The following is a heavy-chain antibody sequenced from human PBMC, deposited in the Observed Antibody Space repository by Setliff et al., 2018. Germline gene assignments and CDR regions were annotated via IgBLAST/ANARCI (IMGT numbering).Heavy chain of an antibody. D-gene: IGHD3-22*01. CDR3: ARYPSVYDSSGRGNY. J-gene: IGHJ4*02. CDR2: ISSSSSTI. Sequence: GSLRLSCAASGFTFSSYSINWVRQAPGKGLEWVSYISSSSSTIYYADSVKGRFTISRDNTKNSLYLQMNSLRGEDTAVYYCARYPSVYDSSGRGNYWGQGTLVTVSS. CDR1: GFTFSSYS. V-gene: IGHV3-48*01.